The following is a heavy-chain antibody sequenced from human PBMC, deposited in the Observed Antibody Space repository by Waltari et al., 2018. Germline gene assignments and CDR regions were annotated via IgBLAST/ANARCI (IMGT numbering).Heavy chain of an antibody. J-gene: IGHJ6*02. V-gene: IGHV1-69*01. D-gene: IGHD6-19*01. CDR1: GGSFSNSG. CDR2: IIPISGIP. Sequence: QVQLLQSGAEVKKPGSSVTVSCKASGGSFSNSGITWVRPAPGQGLECMGGIIPISGIPNYAQKFQVRVTFTADASKSTAYMELSNLRSEDTAVYYCARVLFDSGWRRSRYYYYGMDVWGQGTTVTVSS. CDR3: ARVLFDSGWRRSRYYYYGMDV.